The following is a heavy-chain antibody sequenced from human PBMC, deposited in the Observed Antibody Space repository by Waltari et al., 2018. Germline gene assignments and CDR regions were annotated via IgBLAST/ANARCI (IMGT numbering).Heavy chain of an antibody. D-gene: IGHD6-13*01. CDR3: AIGPRYSSSWVGSD. CDR2: ISGSGGST. J-gene: IGHJ4*02. V-gene: IGHV3-23*01. Sequence: EVQLLESGGGLVQPGGSLRLPCAASGFTFSSYAMSWVRQAPGKGLEWVSAISGSGGSTYYADSVKGRFTISRDNSKNTLYLQMNSLRAEDTAVYYCAIGPRYSSSWVGSDWGQGTLVTVSS. CDR1: GFTFSSYA.